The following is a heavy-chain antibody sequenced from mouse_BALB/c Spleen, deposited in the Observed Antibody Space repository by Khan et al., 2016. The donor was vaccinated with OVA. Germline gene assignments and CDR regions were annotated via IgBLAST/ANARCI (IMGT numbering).Heavy chain of an antibody. D-gene: IGHD2-4*01. Sequence: QVQLKQSGPGLVAPSQSLSITCTVSGFSLTSYDISWIRQPPGKGLEWLGVIWTGGGTNYNSAFMSRLSISKDNSKSQVFLKMNSLQSDDTAIYXCVREVSTMSYFDYWGQGTTLTVSS. CDR1: GFSLTSYD. V-gene: IGHV2-9-2*01. J-gene: IGHJ2*01. CDR2: IWTGGGT. CDR3: VREVSTMSYFDY.